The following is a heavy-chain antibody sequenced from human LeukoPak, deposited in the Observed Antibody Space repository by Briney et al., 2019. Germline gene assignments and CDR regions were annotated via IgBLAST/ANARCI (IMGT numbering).Heavy chain of an antibody. CDR2: ISYDGSNK. CDR1: GFTFSSYA. Sequence: PGRSLRLSCAASGFTFSSYAMHWVRQAPGKGLEWVAVISYDGSNKYYADSVKGRFTISRDNSKNTLYLQMNSLRAEDTAVYYCARDLHIVVVTAIGYWGQGTLVTVSS. D-gene: IGHD2-21*02. J-gene: IGHJ4*02. V-gene: IGHV3-30-3*01. CDR3: ARDLHIVVVTAIGY.